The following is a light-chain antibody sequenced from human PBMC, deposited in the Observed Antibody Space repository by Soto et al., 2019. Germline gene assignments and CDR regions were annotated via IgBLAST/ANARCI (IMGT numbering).Light chain of an antibody. J-gene: IGKJ4*01. CDR3: QQYNSYSVT. V-gene: IGKV1-5*01. CDR2: DAS. Sequence: DIQMTQSPSTLSASVGDRVTITCRASQSISSWLAWYQQKPGKAPKLLIYDASSLESGVPSRFSGSGSGTEFTLTIRSLQPDDFATYYCQQYNSYSVTFGGGTKVDIK. CDR1: QSISSW.